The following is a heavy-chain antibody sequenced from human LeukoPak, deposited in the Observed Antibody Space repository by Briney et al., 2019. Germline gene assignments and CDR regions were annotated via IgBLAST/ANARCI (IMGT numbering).Heavy chain of an antibody. CDR3: ASASNNYYFDL. CDR2: IYPSGTT. CDR1: GGSISCGGYS. D-gene: IGHD1-1*01. J-gene: IGHJ4*02. V-gene: IGHV4-30-2*01. Sequence: SQTLSLTCAVSGGSISCGGYSWSWIRQPPGKGLEWIGYIYPSGTTYYNPSLKSRVTISVDRSKNQFSLKVNSVTAADTAVYYCASASNNYYFDLWGQGTLVTVSS.